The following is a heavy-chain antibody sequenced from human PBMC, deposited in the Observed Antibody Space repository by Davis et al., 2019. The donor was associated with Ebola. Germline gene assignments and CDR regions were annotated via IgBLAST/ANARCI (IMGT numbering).Heavy chain of an antibody. CDR1: GFTFSDYD. J-gene: IGHJ4*02. Sequence: GESLKISCAASGFTFSDYDMHWVRQAPGKGLEWVAVIWFDGSNKYYGDSVKGRFTISRDNSKNTLYLQMNSLRAEDTAVYYCAKDDYGSGSPFDYWGQGTLVTVSS. D-gene: IGHD3-10*01. CDR3: AKDDYGSGSPFDY. V-gene: IGHV3-30*02. CDR2: IWFDGSNK.